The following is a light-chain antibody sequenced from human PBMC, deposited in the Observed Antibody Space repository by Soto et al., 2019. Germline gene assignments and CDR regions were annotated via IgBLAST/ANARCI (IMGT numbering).Light chain of an antibody. CDR2: GAS. Sequence: EIVMTQSPATLSVSPGERATLSCRASQSVSSNLAWYQQNPGQAPRLLIYGASTRATGIPARFSGRGSGTEVTLTNRSLQSEDVAVYSCQQYNNWPPWTFGQGNKVEIK. CDR1: QSVSSN. V-gene: IGKV3-15*01. CDR3: QQYNNWPPWT. J-gene: IGKJ1*01.